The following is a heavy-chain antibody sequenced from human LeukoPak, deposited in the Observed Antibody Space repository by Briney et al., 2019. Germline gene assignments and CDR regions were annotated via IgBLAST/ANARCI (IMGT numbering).Heavy chain of an antibody. CDR3: AKDESSGWQRFDY. CDR2: ISGSGGST. V-gene: IGHV3-23*01. D-gene: IGHD6-19*01. CDR1: GLTFSSHW. J-gene: IGHJ4*02. Sequence: PGGSLRLSCAASGLTFSSHWMHWDRQAPGKGLEWVSAISGSGGSTYYADSVKGRFTISRDNSKNTLYLQMNSLRAEDTAVYYCAKDESSGWQRFDYWGQGTLVTVSS.